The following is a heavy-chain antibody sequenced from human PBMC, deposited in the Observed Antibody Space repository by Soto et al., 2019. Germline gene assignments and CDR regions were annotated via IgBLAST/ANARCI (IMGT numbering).Heavy chain of an antibody. CDR3: ARGRYGDY. CDR1: GYAFTTYG. V-gene: IGHV1-18*01. J-gene: IGHJ4*02. D-gene: IGHD1-1*01. Sequence: QVLLVQSGAEVNKPGASVKVSCKSSGYAFTTYGITWVRQAPGQGLEWMGWISAHNGNTNYAQKLQGRVTVTRDTSTSTAYMELRSLRSDDTAVYYCARGRYGDYWGQGALVTVSA. CDR2: ISAHNGNT.